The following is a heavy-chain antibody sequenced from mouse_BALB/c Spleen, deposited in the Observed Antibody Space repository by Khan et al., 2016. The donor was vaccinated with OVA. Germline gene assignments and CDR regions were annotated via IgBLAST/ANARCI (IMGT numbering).Heavy chain of an antibody. D-gene: IGHD1-1*01. Sequence: EVQLQEPGPGLVKPSQPLSLTCPFTAYSITTDIAWTWSRQFPGNKREWLGSLSSIGNTKDNPYLKIRISITRDTSKNQFFLQLKSVTTEDTARYYCARVYGGDFDYWGQGTTLTVSS. J-gene: IGHJ2*01. CDR3: ARVYGGDFDY. CDR2: LSSIGNT. V-gene: IGHV3-2*02. CDR1: AYSITTDIA.